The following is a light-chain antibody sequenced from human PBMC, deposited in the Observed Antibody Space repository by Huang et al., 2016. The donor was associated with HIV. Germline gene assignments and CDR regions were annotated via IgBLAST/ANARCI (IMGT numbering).Light chain of an antibody. CDR3: QQYGRSLYT. J-gene: IGKJ2*01. V-gene: IGKV3-20*01. CDR2: GSS. Sequence: IGLTQSPGTLSLSPGERPTLSCRASQSVGRYLDWYQQRPGQPPRLLIYGSSSRATGTPDRCIGSGSETDCTLTISRLEPEDFAVYYCQQYGRSLYTFGQGTKLEIK. CDR1: QSVGRY.